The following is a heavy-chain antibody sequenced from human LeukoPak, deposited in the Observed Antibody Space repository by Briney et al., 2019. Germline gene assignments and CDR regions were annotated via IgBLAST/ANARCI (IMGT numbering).Heavy chain of an antibody. V-gene: IGHV3-48*02. D-gene: IGHD2-2*01. CDR3: ARVQGVCTSTACYLGNVDV. Sequence: GGSLRPSCAASGFTFSDYSMNWVRQAPGKGLQWISYISSRGTTTYYADSVKGRFTITRDNVESSLFLQMNGLRDGDTATYYCARVQGVCTSTACYLGNVDVWGTGTMVSVSS. J-gene: IGHJ6*04. CDR2: ISSRGTTT. CDR1: GFTFSDYS.